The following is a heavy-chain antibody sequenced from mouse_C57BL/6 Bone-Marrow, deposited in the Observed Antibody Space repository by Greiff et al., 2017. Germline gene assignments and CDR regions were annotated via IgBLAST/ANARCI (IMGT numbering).Heavy chain of an antibody. CDR3: ARSYYYGSSWIY. CDR2: IDPSDSYT. Sequence: QVQLKQPGAELVRPGTSVKLSCKASGYTFTSYWMHWVKQRPGQGLEWIGVIDPSDSYTNYNQKFKGKATLTVDTSSSTAYMQLSSLTSEDSAVYYCARSYYYGSSWIYWGQGTTLTVSS. D-gene: IGHD1-1*01. V-gene: IGHV1-59*01. CDR1: GYTFTSYW. J-gene: IGHJ2*01.